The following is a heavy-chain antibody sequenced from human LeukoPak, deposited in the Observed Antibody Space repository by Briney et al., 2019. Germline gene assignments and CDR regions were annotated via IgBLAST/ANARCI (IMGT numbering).Heavy chain of an antibody. CDR3: ARDYYGSGSYYNVLDY. D-gene: IGHD3-10*01. V-gene: IGHV1-69*01. CDR1: GGTFSSYA. J-gene: IGHJ4*02. CDR2: IIPIFGTA. Sequence: SVKVSCKASGGTFSSYAISWVRQAPGQGLEWMGGIIPIFGTANYAQKFQGRVTITADESTSTAYMELSSLRSEDTAVYYCARDYYGSGSYYNVLDYWGQGALVTVSS.